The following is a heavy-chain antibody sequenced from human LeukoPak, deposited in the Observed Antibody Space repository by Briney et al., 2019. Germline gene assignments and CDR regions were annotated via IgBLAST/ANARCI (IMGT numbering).Heavy chain of an antibody. CDR1: GYTFTGYY. J-gene: IGHJ4*02. CDR2: INPNTGDT. V-gene: IGHV1-2*02. Sequence: ASVKVSCKASGYTFTGYYMHWVRQAPGQGFEWMGWINPNTGDTNYAQKFQGRVTMTRDTTICAAFMELTRLTSDDTAVYYCASYPRYSSSPPFDYWGQGTLVTVSS. CDR3: ASYPRYSSSPPFDY. D-gene: IGHD6-6*01.